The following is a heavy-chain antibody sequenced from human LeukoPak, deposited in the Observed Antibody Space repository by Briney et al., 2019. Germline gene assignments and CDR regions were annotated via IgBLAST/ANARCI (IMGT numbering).Heavy chain of an antibody. V-gene: IGHV4-39*01. CDR2: IFYSGST. J-gene: IGHJ4*02. D-gene: IGHD3-3*01. CDR3: ARVQEKYYDFWSGYYKD. Sequence: PSETLSLTCTVSGGSISSSSYYWGWIRQPPGKGLEWIGGIFYSGSTYYNPSLKSRVTIFVDTSDNQFSLKVSSVTAADTAVYYCARVQEKYYDFWSGYYKDWGQGTLVTASS. CDR1: GGSISSSSYY.